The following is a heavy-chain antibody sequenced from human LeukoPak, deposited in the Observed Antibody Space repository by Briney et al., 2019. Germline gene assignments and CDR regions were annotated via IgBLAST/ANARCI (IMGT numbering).Heavy chain of an antibody. CDR1: GFTFSSYS. J-gene: IGHJ4*02. CDR3: ARSITIVGVVIIPDYYFDY. Sequence: GGSLRLSCAASGFTFSSYSMNWVRQAPGKGLEWVSSISSSSSYIYYADSVKGRFTISRDNAKNSLYLQMNSLRAEDTAVYYCARSITIVGVVIIPDYYFDYWGQGTLVTVSS. D-gene: IGHD3-3*01. CDR2: ISSSSSYI. V-gene: IGHV3-21*01.